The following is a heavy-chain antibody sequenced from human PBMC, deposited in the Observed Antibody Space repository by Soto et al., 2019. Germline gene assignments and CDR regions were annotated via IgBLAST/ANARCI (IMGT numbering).Heavy chain of an antibody. CDR2: IYYAGST. D-gene: IGHD1-1*01. Sequence: QVQLQESGPGLVKSSQTLSLTCSVSGGSISRSVYYWTWLRQHPGKGLEWIGHIYYAGSTYSNPSLKSRLSMSLDTSKNPFSLKVSSVTAAYTAVYYCARGLTTLYYFDSWGQGTLVSVSS. CDR3: ARGLTTLYYFDS. CDR1: GGSISRSVYY. J-gene: IGHJ4*02. V-gene: IGHV4-31*03.